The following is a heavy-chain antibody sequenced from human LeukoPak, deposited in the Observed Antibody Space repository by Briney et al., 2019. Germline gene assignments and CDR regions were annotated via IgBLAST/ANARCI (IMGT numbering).Heavy chain of an antibody. V-gene: IGHV3-7*01. CDR2: MNKDGSRK. CDR1: GFTFSSSR. J-gene: IGHJ4*02. CDR3: TRDSQGSGTYSTAR. Sequence: PGGSLRLSCVASGFTFSSSRMSWVRQGPGKGPEWVANMNKDGSRKYYVDSVKGRFTISRDNAKNSLFLQMNSLRDEDTAVYYCTRDSQGSGTYSTARWGQGTLVTVSS. D-gene: IGHD3-10*01.